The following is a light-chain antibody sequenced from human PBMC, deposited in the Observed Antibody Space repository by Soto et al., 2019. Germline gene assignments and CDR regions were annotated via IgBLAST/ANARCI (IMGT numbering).Light chain of an antibody. J-gene: IGLJ1*01. Sequence: QLVLTQPASVSGSPGQSITISCTGTNSDVGGYNYVSWYQQHPGKAPKLMIYEVSYRPSGVSYRFSGSKSGNTASLTISGLQAEDEADYYCSSYTSSSTYVFGTGTKVTVL. V-gene: IGLV2-14*01. CDR1: NSDVGGYNY. CDR3: SSYTSSSTYV. CDR2: EVS.